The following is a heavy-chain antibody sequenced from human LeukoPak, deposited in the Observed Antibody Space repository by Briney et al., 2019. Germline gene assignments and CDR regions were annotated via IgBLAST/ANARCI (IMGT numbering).Heavy chain of an antibody. CDR1: GFTFSSYG. CDR2: ISYDGSNK. Sequence: GGSLRLSCAASGFTFSSYGMHWVRQAPGKGLEWVAAISYDGSNKYYADSVKGRFTISRDNSKNTLYLQMNSLRAEDTAVYYCARDENNWNYPPNFDYWGQGTLVTVSS. CDR3: ARDENNWNYPPNFDY. V-gene: IGHV3-30*03. J-gene: IGHJ4*02. D-gene: IGHD1-7*01.